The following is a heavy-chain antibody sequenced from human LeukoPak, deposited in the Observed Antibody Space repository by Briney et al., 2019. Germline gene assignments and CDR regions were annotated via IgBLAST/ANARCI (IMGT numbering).Heavy chain of an antibody. J-gene: IGHJ4*02. Sequence: GGSLRLSCAASGFTFNNYAMSWVRQAPGKGLEWVSAISGSGGSTYYADSVKGRFTISRDNSKNTLYLQMNSLRAEDTAVYYCAKRGGMYPAHYFDYWGQGTLITVSS. CDR3: AKRGGMYPAHYFDY. CDR2: ISGSGGST. D-gene: IGHD3-16*01. CDR1: GFTFNNYA. V-gene: IGHV3-23*01.